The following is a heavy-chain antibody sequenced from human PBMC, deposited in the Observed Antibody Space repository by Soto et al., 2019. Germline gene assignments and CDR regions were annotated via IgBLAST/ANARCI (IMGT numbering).Heavy chain of an antibody. CDR1: GYTFTSYD. V-gene: IGHV1-8*01. CDR2: MNPNSGNT. D-gene: IGHD3-3*01. J-gene: IGHJ6*02. Sequence: QVQLVQSGAEVKKPGASVKVSCKASGYTFTSYDINWVRQATGQGLEWMGWMNPNSGNTGYAQKFQGRVTMTRNTSISTAYMELSSLRSEDKAVYYCARGDVLRFLEWSNYYYYGMDVWGQGTTVTVSS. CDR3: ARGDVLRFLEWSNYYYYGMDV.